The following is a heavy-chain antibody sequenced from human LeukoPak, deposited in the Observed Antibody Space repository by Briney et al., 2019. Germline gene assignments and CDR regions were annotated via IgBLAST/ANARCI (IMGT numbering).Heavy chain of an antibody. CDR3: AKERLTTMVRVGWIDP. CDR1: GFSVSSNY. D-gene: IGHD3-10*01. Sequence: GGSLRLSCEASGFSVSSNYMSWVRQAPGKGLEWLAIISYNGNNKYYADSVKGRFTISRDNSKNTLYLQMNSLRAEDTAVYYCAKERLTTMVRVGWIDPWGQGTLVTVSS. CDR2: ISYNGNNK. V-gene: IGHV3-30*18. J-gene: IGHJ5*02.